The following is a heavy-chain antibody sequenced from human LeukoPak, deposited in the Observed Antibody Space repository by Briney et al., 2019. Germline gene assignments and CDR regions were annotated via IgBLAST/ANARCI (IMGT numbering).Heavy chain of an antibody. Sequence: GGSLRLSCAASGFTFSNYGMTWVRQAPGRGLEWVSGISNGGTNTYYTDSVKGRFTISRGNSRNTLYLQMNSLRAEDTAVYYCARGPSGYHNTGGQGTLVTVSS. CDR3: ARGPSGYHNT. V-gene: IGHV3-23*01. J-gene: IGHJ4*02. D-gene: IGHD5-12*01. CDR2: ISNGGTNT. CDR1: GFTFSNYG.